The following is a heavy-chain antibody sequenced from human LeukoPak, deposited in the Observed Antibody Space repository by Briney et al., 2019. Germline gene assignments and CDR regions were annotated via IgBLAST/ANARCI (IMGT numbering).Heavy chain of an antibody. CDR1: GFTFSSYG. D-gene: IGHD3-10*01. Sequence: GRALRLSCAASGFTFSSYGMHWVGQAPGKGGEGVAVISYDGSNKYYADSVKAPFTISRDNSKTPLYLQMNSLRAEDTAVYYCAKEVRRAYYVSGRRLDSCGPGTLVTVSS. CDR3: AKEVRRAYYVSGRRLDS. J-gene: IGHJ4*02. V-gene: IGHV3-30*18. CDR2: ISYDGSNK.